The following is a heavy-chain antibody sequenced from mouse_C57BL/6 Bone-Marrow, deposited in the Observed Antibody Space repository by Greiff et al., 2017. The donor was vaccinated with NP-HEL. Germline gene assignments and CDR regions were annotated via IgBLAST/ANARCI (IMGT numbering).Heavy chain of an antibody. CDR1: GYAFSSSW. J-gene: IGHJ3*01. V-gene: IGHV1-82*01. CDR2: IYPRSGNT. Sequence: QVQLKESGPELVKPGASVKISCKASGYAFSSSWMNWVKQRPGKGLEWIGRIYPRSGNTYYDEKFKGKATLTADKSSSTAYMELRSLTSEDSAVYFCARAGYAWFAYWGQGTLVTVSA. D-gene: IGHD2-2*01. CDR3: ARAGYAWFAY.